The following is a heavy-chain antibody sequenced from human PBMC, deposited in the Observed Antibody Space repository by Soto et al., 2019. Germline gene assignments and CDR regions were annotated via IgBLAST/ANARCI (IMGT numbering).Heavy chain of an antibody. Sequence: ASVKVSCKASGFTFTSSAMQWVRQARGQRLEWIGWIVVGSGNTNYAQKFQERVTITRDMSTSTAYMELSSLRSEDTAVYYCAGGNDILTGYYGTDYFDYWGQGTLVTVSS. CDR2: IVVGSGNT. CDR3: AGGNDILTGYYGTDYFDY. D-gene: IGHD3-9*01. V-gene: IGHV1-58*02. CDR1: GFTFTSSA. J-gene: IGHJ4*02.